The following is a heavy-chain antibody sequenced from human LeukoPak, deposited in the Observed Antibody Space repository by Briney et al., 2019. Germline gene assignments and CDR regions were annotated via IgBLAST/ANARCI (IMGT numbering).Heavy chain of an antibody. CDR2: ISSNSSTI. CDR1: GFTFSSYS. Sequence: GGSLRLSCAASGFTFSSYSMNWVRQAPGKGLEWVSYISSNSSTIHYADSVKGRFTISRDHAKISLSLQMTSLRAEDTGVYYCARLREIPVFGVVTKSTSYFDYWGQGTLVTVSS. CDR3: ARLREIPVFGVVTKSTSYFDY. V-gene: IGHV3-48*01. J-gene: IGHJ4*02. D-gene: IGHD3-3*01.